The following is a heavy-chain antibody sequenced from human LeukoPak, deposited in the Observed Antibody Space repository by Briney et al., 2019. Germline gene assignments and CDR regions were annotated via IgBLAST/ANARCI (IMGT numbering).Heavy chain of an antibody. J-gene: IGHJ4*02. V-gene: IGHV4-59*01. CDR2: IHYLGST. D-gene: IGHD1-7*01. CDR1: GDSMSHYY. CDR3: ATTGTTFFDY. Sequence: SETLSLTCSVSGDSMSHYYWSWIRQPPGKGLEWIGYIHYLGSTKYNPSLKSRPTISVDTSKSHFSLRLTSVTAADTAIYYCATTGTTFFDYWGQGSLVTVSS.